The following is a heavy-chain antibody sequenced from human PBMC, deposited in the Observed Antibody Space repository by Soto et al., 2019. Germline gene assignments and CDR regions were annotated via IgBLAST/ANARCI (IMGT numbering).Heavy chain of an antibody. CDR1: GFTCSSYA. D-gene: IGHD6-19*01. CDR2: ISGSGSST. CDR3: ATGYNSGWSFFDY. J-gene: IGHJ4*02. Sequence: PWGSLRLSSAASGFTCSSYARSRVLHTPGKGLEWVSAISGSGSSTYYADSVKGRFTISRDNSKNTVYLQMNSLRAEDTALYYCATGYNSGWSFFDYGVQGTLVYLSS. V-gene: IGHV3-23*01.